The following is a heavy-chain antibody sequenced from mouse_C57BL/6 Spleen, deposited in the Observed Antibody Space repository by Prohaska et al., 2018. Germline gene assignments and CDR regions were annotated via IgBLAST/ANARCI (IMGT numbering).Heavy chain of an antibody. CDR3: ARFDYYDYGVFAY. Sequence: QVQLQQPGAELVRPGSSVKLSCKASGYTFTSYWMDWVKQRPGQGLEWIGNIYPSDSETHYNQKFKDKATLTVDKSSSTAYMQLSSLTSEDSAVYYCARFDYYDYGVFAYWGQGTLVTVSA. D-gene: IGHD2-4*01. V-gene: IGHV1-61*01. J-gene: IGHJ3*01. CDR2: IYPSDSET. CDR1: GYTFTSYW.